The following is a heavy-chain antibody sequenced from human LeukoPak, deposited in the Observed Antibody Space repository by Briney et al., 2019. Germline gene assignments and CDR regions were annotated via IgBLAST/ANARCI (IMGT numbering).Heavy chain of an antibody. V-gene: IGHV4-59*01. CDR3: ARYSDSDGDPGAFDI. CDR1: GGSISSYY. CDR2: IYYSGST. D-gene: IGHD4-17*01. Sequence: PSETLSLTCTVSGGSISSYYWSWIRQPPGKGLEWIGYIYYSGSTNYNPSLKSRVTISADTSKNQFSLKLSSVTAADTAVYYCARYSDSDGDPGAFDIWGQGTMVTVSS. J-gene: IGHJ3*02.